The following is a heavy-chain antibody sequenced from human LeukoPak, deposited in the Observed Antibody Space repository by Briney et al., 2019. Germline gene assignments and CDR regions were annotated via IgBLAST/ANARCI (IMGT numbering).Heavy chain of an antibody. J-gene: IGHJ4*02. V-gene: IGHV1-2*02. CDR2: INPNSGGT. Sequence: VASVKVSCKASGYTFTSYYMHWVRQAPGQGLEWMGWINPNSGGTNYAQKFQGRVTMTRDTSISTASMELSRLRSDDTAVYYCARVSEYYDTNGYYAGYYFEYWGQGTLVTVSS. CDR3: ARVSEYYDTNGYYAGYYFEY. CDR1: GYTFTSYY. D-gene: IGHD3-22*01.